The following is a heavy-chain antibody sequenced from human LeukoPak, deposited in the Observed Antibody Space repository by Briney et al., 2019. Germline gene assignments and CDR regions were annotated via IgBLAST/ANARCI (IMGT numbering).Heavy chain of an antibody. CDR2: ICYSVSS. CDR1: GGSTSSDNYY. CDR3: ARQVRSCSNGVCYFDF. D-gene: IGHD2-8*01. J-gene: IGHJ4*02. Sequence: SETLSLTCSVSGGSTSSDNYYWGWIRQPPGKGLEWIGNICYSVSSYYNPSLESRVSVSIATSKNQLSLMLTSVTAADTAVYYCARQVRSCSNGVCYFDFWGQGTLVTVSS. V-gene: IGHV4-39*01.